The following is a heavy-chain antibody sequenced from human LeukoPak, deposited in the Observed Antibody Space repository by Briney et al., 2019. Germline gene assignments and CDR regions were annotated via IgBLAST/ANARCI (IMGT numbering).Heavy chain of an antibody. CDR3: ARWAGRAARRLPEDY. J-gene: IGHJ4*02. D-gene: IGHD6-6*01. CDR1: GYTFTIYG. CDR2: ISAYNGNT. V-gene: IGHV1-18*01. Sequence: ASVTVSCMASGYTFTIYGISWVRQAPGQGREGMGWISAYNGNTNYAQKLQGRVTMTTDTSTSTAYMELRSLRTDGTAVYSWARWAGRAARRLPEDYWGQGTLVTVSS.